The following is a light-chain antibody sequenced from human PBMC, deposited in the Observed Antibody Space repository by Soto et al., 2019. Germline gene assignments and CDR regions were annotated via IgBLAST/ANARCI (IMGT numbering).Light chain of an antibody. J-gene: IGKJ4*01. Sequence: IVMMQSPATLSVSPGESVTLSCRASQLFSSNLAWYQHKPGQAPRLLIYGVSTRDTGVPDRFSGSASGTEFTLTISSLQSEDFAVYYCQQYGSSPLTFGGGTKVDIK. CDR2: GVS. CDR3: QQYGSSPLT. V-gene: IGKV3D-15*02. CDR1: QLFSSN.